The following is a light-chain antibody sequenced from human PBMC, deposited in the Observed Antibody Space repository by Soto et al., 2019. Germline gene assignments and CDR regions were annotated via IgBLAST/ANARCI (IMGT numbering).Light chain of an antibody. J-gene: IGKJ3*01. Sequence: EIVLTQSPATLSLSPGERATLSCRASQSVRSYLAWYQQKPGQPPRLLIYDTSNRATGIPARFSGSGYGTDFTLTISSLDPADFAVYYCHQRSNWPLVTFGPGTRVDIK. CDR2: DTS. V-gene: IGKV3-11*01. CDR1: QSVRSY. CDR3: HQRSNWPLVT.